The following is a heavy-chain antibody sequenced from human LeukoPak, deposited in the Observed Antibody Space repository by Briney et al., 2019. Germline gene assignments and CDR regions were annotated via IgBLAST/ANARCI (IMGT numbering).Heavy chain of an antibody. D-gene: IGHD7-27*01. CDR2: INHNGNVN. V-gene: IGHV3-7*03. CDR1: GFTFSSYW. J-gene: IGHJ4*02. Sequence: GGSLRLSCAASGFTFSSYWMNWARQAPGKGLEWVASINHNGNVNYYVDSVKGRFTISRDNAKNSLYLQMSNLRAEDTAVYYCARESATGDLGYWGQGTLVTVSS. CDR3: ARESATGDLGY.